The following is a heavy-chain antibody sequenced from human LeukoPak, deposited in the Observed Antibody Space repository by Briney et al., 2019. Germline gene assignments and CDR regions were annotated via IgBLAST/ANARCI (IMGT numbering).Heavy chain of an antibody. CDR2: IYYSGST. CDR1: GGSISSSSYY. D-gene: IGHD2-2*02. J-gene: IGHJ6*03. V-gene: IGHV4-39*01. CDR3: ARHRGAYCSSTSCYTAYYYYMDV. Sequence: SETLSLTCTVSGGSISSSSYYWGWIRQPPGKGLEWIGSIYYSGSTYYNPSLKSRVTISVDTSKNQFSLKLSSVTAADTAVYYCARHRGAYCSSTSCYTAYYYYMDVWGKGTTVTVSS.